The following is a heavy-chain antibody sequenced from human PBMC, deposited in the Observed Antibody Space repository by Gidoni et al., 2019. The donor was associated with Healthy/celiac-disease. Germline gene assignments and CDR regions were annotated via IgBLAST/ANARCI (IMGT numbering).Heavy chain of an antibody. Sequence: EVQLVESGGGLVQPGGSLRLSCAASGFTFSSYSMNWVRQAPGKGLEWVSYISSSSSTIYYADSVKGRFTISRDNAKNSLYLQMNSLRDEDTAVYYCAREGYDFWSGYFGAFDIWGQGTMVTVSS. CDR2: ISSSSSTI. CDR3: AREGYDFWSGYFGAFDI. V-gene: IGHV3-48*02. CDR1: GFTFSSYS. D-gene: IGHD3-3*01. J-gene: IGHJ3*02.